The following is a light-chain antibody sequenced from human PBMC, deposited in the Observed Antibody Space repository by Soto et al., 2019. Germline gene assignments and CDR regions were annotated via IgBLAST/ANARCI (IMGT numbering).Light chain of an antibody. CDR1: QSVSSSF. J-gene: IGKJ1*01. CDR2: GAS. Sequence: EIVLTQSPGTLSLSPGERATLSCRASQSVSSSFLAWYQQKPGQAPRLLIYGASNRATGIPDMFSGSGSGKYFTLTISRLEHEDFAVYYCQQYVTSPWAFGQGTKVAIE. CDR3: QQYVTSPWA. V-gene: IGKV3-20*01.